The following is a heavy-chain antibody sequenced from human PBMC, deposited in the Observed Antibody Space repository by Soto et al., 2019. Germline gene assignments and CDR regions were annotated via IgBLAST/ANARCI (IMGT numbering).Heavy chain of an antibody. V-gene: IGHV3-30*18. CDR1: GFRFSDYG. CDR2: ISYDGRKK. CDR3: AKMDADLLPYYWCGRDV. Sequence: QVQLVESGGGVVQPGRSLRLSCAASGFRFSDYGIQWVRQAPGKGLEWVALISYDGRKKFYTDSVKGRFTISRDNSKNTMYLQIDRLRAADTAVYYCAKMDADLLPYYWCGRDVWGQGTTVTVS. D-gene: IGHD2-8*02. J-gene: IGHJ6*02.